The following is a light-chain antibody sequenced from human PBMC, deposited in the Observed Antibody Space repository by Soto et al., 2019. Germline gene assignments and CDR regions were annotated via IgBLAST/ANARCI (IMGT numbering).Light chain of an antibody. Sequence: EIVLTQSPVTLSLSPGDRATLSCRASQSVADYLAWYQQKPGQAPRLVMYDASNRATGIPPRFSGSGSGTDFTLTISSLESEDFAVYYCQQRTNWVTFGGGTK. J-gene: IGKJ4*01. CDR3: QQRTNWVT. CDR1: QSVADY. CDR2: DAS. V-gene: IGKV3-11*01.